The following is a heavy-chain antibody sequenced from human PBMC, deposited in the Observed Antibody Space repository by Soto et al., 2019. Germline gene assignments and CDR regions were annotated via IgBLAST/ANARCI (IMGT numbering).Heavy chain of an antibody. D-gene: IGHD3-16*01. V-gene: IGHV4-34*01. CDR3: ARVYNGGLVIGYFDY. J-gene: IGHJ4*02. Sequence: QVQLQQLGAGLLKPSETLSLTCAVYGGSFSGYYWSWIRQPPGKGLEWIGEINHSGSTNYNPSLKSRVTISVDPSKNQFSLKRSSVTAADTAVYYCARVYNGGLVIGYFDYWGQGTLVTVSS. CDR1: GGSFSGYY. CDR2: INHSGST.